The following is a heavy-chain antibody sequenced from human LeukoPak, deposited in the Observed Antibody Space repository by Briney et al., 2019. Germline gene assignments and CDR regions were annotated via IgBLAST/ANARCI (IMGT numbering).Heavy chain of an antibody. D-gene: IGHD3-3*01. Sequence: GGSLRLSCAASGFTFSSSWMHWVRQVPGKGLVWVSRISSDGITTNYADSVQGRFTISRDNAKNTVYLQMNSLRAEDTAVYYCARMEVAWGQGTIVTVSS. CDR3: ARMEVA. J-gene: IGHJ3*01. CDR1: GFTFSSSW. CDR2: ISSDGITT. V-gene: IGHV3-74*01.